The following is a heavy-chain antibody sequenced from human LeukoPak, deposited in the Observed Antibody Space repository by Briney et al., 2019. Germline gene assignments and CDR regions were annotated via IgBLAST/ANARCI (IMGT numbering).Heavy chain of an antibody. V-gene: IGHV3-21*01. Sequence: GGSLRLSCAASGFTFSSYSMNWVSQAPGKGLEWVSSISSSSSYIYYADSVKGRFTISRDNAKNSLYLQMNSLRAEDTAVYYCARDWPTIAAAGTIPEYFQHWGQGTLVTVSS. CDR3: ARDWPTIAAAGTIPEYFQH. D-gene: IGHD6-13*01. CDR2: ISSSSSYI. J-gene: IGHJ1*01. CDR1: GFTFSSYS.